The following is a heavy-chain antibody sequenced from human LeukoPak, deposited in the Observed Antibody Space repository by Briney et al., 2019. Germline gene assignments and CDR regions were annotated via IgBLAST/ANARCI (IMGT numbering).Heavy chain of an antibody. V-gene: IGHV1-2*02. J-gene: IGHJ4*02. CDR1: GYTFTGYY. CDR3: ARVCSSTSCYSKG. D-gene: IGHD2-2*01. CDR2: INPNSGGT. Sequence: GASVKVSCKASGYTFTGYYMHWVRQAPGQGFEWMGWINPNSGGTNYAQKFQGRVTMTRDTSISTAYMELSRLRSDDTAVYYCARVCSSTSCYSKGWGQGTWSPSPQ.